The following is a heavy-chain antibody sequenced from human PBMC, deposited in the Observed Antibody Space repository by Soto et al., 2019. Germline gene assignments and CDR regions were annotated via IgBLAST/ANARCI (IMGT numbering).Heavy chain of an antibody. CDR2: ISSSSSHI. Sequence: EVQLVESGGGLVKPGGSLRLSCAASGFTFSSYSMNWVRQAPGKGLEWVSSISSSSSHIYYADSVKGRFTISRDNAKNSLYLQMNSLRAEDTAVYYCASPSLDDFWSGYPPGLYYFDYWGQGTLVTVSS. V-gene: IGHV3-21*01. CDR1: GFTFSSYS. D-gene: IGHD3-3*01. J-gene: IGHJ4*02. CDR3: ASPSLDDFWSGYPPGLYYFDY.